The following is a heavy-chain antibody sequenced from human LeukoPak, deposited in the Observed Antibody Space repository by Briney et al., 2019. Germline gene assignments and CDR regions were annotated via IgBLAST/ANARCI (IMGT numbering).Heavy chain of an antibody. CDR1: GFTFSSYA. CDR3: ARDNTATFDY. Sequence: GGSLRLSCAASGFTFSSYAMHWVRQAPGKGLEWVAVISYDGSNKYYADSVKGRFTISRDNSKNTLYLQMNSLRAEDTAVYYCARDNTATFDYWGQGTLVTASS. J-gene: IGHJ4*02. D-gene: IGHD5-18*01. CDR2: ISYDGSNK. V-gene: IGHV3-30-3*01.